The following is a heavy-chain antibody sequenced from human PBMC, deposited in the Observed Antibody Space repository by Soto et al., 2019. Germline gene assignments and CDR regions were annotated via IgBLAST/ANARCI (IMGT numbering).Heavy chain of an antibody. D-gene: IGHD6-25*01. CDR2: ISGRGGST. V-gene: IGHV3-23*01. Sequence: GGSLRLSCAASGFSFSSYAMSWVRQAPGKGLEWVSAISGRGGSTYYADSVMGRFTISRDNSKNTLYLQMISLRAEYTALYYFAKDPELAAAAHAFDIWGQGTMVTVSS. CDR1: GFSFSSYA. J-gene: IGHJ3*02. CDR3: AKDPELAAAAHAFDI.